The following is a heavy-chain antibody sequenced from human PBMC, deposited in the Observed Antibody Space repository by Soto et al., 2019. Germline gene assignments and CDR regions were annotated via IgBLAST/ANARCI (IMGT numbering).Heavy chain of an antibody. CDR1: GGSINSFY. CDR3: ARVWKNSSGWPLDS. Sequence: QVQLQESGPGLVKPSETLSLTCTVSGGSINSFYWSWIRQPPGKRLEWIGYISYSGSTNYNPSLKSRVTISADTSKNQFSLKLNSVTAADTAVYYCARVWKNSSGWPLDSWGQGTLVIISS. J-gene: IGHJ4*02. V-gene: IGHV4-59*01. D-gene: IGHD6-19*01. CDR2: ISYSGST.